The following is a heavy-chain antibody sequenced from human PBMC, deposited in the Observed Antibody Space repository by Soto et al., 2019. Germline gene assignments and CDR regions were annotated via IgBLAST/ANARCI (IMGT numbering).Heavy chain of an antibody. CDR1: GYSFTTHW. D-gene: IGHD3-16*01. CDR2: IYPGDSDA. Sequence: GESLKISCKGSGYSFTTHWVGWVRQMPGKGLEWMGIIYPGDSDARYSPSFKGQVTISVDESITTAFLQWSSLKASDTAMYYCARSQFDYVWGTSGYFDSWGQGTRVPVSS. V-gene: IGHV5-51*01. J-gene: IGHJ4*02. CDR3: ARSQFDYVWGTSGYFDS.